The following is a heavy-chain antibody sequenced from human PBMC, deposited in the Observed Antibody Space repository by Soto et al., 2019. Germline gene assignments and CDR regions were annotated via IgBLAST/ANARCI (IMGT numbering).Heavy chain of an antibody. J-gene: IGHJ5*02. Sequence: LRLSCAASGFTFSSYAMHWVRQAPGKGLEWVAVISYDGSNKYYADSVKGRFTISRDNSKNTLYLQMNSLRAEDTAVYYCARDKGYNWNYVGFWFDPWGQGTLVTVSS. CDR3: ARDKGYNWNYVGFWFDP. V-gene: IGHV3-30-3*01. CDR2: ISYDGSNK. D-gene: IGHD1-7*01. CDR1: GFTFSSYA.